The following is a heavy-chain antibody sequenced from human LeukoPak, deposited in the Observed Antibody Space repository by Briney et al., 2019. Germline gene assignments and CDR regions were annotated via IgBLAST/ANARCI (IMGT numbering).Heavy chain of an antibody. D-gene: IGHD3-10*01. CDR2: IYYSGST. J-gene: IGHJ6*03. Sequence: PSETLSLTCTVSGGSISSSSYYWGWIRQPPGKGLEWIGSIYYSGSTYYNPSLKSRVTISVDTSKNQFSLKLSSVTAADTAVYYCARRVVRGEFYYYYYMDVWGKGTTVTVSS. CDR3: ARRVVRGEFYYYYYMDV. CDR1: GGSISSSSYY. V-gene: IGHV4-39*01.